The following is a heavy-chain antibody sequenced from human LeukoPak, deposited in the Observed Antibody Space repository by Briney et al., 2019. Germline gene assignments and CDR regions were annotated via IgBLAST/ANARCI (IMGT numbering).Heavy chain of an antibody. V-gene: IGHV1-69*13. J-gene: IGHJ6*02. CDR1: GGTFSSYA. D-gene: IGHD3-3*01. CDR3: ARADYDFWSGPKHYYYGMDV. Sequence: ASVKVSCKASGGTFSSYAISWVRQAPGQGLEWMGGIIPIFGTANYAQKFQGRVTITADESTSTAYMELSSLRSEDTAVYYCARADYDFWSGPKHYYYGMDVWGQGTTVTVS. CDR2: IIPIFGTA.